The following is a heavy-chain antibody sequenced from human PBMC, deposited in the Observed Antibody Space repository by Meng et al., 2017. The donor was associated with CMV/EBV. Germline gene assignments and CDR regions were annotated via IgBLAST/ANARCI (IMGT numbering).Heavy chain of an antibody. J-gene: IGHJ4*02. CDR1: GGSISSSSYY. V-gene: IGHV4-39*07. CDR3: ARWRLPIVVVPAYHFDY. D-gene: IGHD2-2*01. CDR2: IYYSGST. Sequence: SETLSLTCTVSGGSISSSSYYWGWIRQPPGKGLEWIGSIYYSGSTYYNPSLKSRVTISVDTSKNQFSLKLSSVTAADTAVYYCARWRLPIVVVPAYHFDYWGQGTLVTVSS.